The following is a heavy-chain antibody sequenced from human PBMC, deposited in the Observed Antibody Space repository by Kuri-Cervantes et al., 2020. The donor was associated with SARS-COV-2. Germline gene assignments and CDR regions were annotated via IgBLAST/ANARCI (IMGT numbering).Heavy chain of an antibody. CDR2: INPNSGGT. CDR1: GYTFTGYY. D-gene: IGHD6-13*01. Sequence: ASVKVSCKASGYTFTGYYMHWVRQAPGQGLEWMGWINPNSGGTNYAQKFQGRVTITADESTSTAYMELSSLRSEDTAVYYCARGGWSSSPAAAAGSYYYYYMDVWGKGTTVTVSS. CDR3: ARGGWSSSPAAAAGSYYYYYMDV. V-gene: IGHV1-2*02. J-gene: IGHJ6*03.